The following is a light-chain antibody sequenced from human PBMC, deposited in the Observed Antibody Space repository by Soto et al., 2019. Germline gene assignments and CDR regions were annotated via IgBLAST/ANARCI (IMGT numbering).Light chain of an antibody. CDR3: SSYRSSDTLEV. Sequence: QSALAQPSSVSASPGQSISISCTGTSDDIGAYDYVSWYQQHPGKAPKLILYAVSNRSSGVSTRFSGSKSGNTASLTISGVQADDEADYYCSSYRSSDTLEVFGTGIKVTVL. CDR2: AVS. CDR1: SDDIGAYDY. J-gene: IGLJ1*01. V-gene: IGLV2-14*01.